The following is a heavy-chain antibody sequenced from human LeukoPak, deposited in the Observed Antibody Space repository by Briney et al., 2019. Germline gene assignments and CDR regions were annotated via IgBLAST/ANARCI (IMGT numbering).Heavy chain of an antibody. Sequence: ASVKVSCKASGYTFTGYYMHWVRQAPGQGLEWMGWINPNSGGTNYAQKFQGRVTMTRDTSISTAYMELSRLRSDDTAVYYCARASIAARPALSRLDVWGKGTTVTVSS. J-gene: IGHJ6*04. CDR2: INPNSGGT. D-gene: IGHD6-6*01. CDR1: GYTFTGYY. CDR3: ARASIAARPALSRLDV. V-gene: IGHV1-2*02.